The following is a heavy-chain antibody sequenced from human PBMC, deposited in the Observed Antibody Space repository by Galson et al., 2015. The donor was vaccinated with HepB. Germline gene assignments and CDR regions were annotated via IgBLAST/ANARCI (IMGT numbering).Heavy chain of an antibody. CDR3: ASRVEQQYYYYGMDV. CDR1: GGTFSSYT. Sequence: SVKVSCKASGGTFSSYTISWVRQAPGQGLEWMGRIIPILGIANYAQKFQGRVTITADKSTSTAYMELSSLRSEDTAVYYCASRVEQQYYYYGMDVWGQGTTVTVSS. CDR2: IIPILGIA. D-gene: IGHD6-13*01. V-gene: IGHV1-69*02. J-gene: IGHJ6*02.